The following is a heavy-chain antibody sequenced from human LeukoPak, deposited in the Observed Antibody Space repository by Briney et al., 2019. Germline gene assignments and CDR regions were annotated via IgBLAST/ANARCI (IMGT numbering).Heavy chain of an antibody. V-gene: IGHV3-23*01. CDR3: ARAVAGPAGEYYFDY. J-gene: IGHJ4*02. D-gene: IGHD6-19*01. CDR1: GFTFSSYA. CDR2: ISGSGGST. Sequence: GGSLRLSCAASGFTFSSYAMSWVRQAPGKGLEWVSAISGSGGSTYYVDSVKGRFTISRDNSKNTLYLQMNRLRAEDTAVYYCARAVAGPAGEYYFDYWGQGTLVTVSS.